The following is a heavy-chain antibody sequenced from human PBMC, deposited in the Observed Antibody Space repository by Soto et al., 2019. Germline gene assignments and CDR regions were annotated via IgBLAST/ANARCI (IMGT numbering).Heavy chain of an antibody. J-gene: IGHJ4*02. CDR2: TNEDGSII. CDR1: GFTFSSYW. Sequence: PGGSLRLSCAASGFTFSSYWMHWVRQAPGKGLVWVSRTNEDGSIINYADSVKGRFTISRDNAKDILYLEMNSLRVEDTAVYYCTRDIGGWGAYWGQGGLVTVSS. D-gene: IGHD3-10*01. V-gene: IGHV3-74*01. CDR3: TRDIGGWGAY.